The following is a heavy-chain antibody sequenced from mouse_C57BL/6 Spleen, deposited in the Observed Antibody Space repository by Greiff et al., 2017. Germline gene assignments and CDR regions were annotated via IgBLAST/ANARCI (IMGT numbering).Heavy chain of an antibody. CDR2: INPSSGYT. CDR3: ARGAITTDWFAY. Sequence: VQLQQSGAELARPGASVKMSCKASGYTFTSYTMHWVQQRPGQGLEWIGYINPSSGYTKYNQKFKDKATLTADKSSSTAYMQLSSLTSEDSAVYYCARGAITTDWFAYWGQGTLVTVSA. CDR1: GYTFTSYT. V-gene: IGHV1-4*01. J-gene: IGHJ3*01. D-gene: IGHD1-1*01.